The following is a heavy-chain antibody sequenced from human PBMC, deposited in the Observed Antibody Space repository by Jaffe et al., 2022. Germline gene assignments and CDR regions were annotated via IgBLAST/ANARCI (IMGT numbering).Heavy chain of an antibody. CDR3: ARVYDFWSRPAFDY. J-gene: IGHJ4*02. CDR2: IKQDGSEK. CDR1: GFTFSSYW. D-gene: IGHD3-3*01. V-gene: IGHV3-7*01. Sequence: EVQLVESGGGLVQPGGSLRLSCAASGFTFSSYWMSWVRQAPGKGLEWVANIKQDGSEKYYVDSVKGRFTISRDNAKNSLYLQMNSLRAEDTAVYYCARVYDFWSRPAFDYWGQGTLVTVSS.